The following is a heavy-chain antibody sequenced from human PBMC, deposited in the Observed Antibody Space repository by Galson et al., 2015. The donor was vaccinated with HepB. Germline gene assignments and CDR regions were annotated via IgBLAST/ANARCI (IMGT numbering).Heavy chain of an antibody. J-gene: IGHJ3*02. CDR2: IWYDGSNK. Sequence: SLRLSCAASGFTFSSYGMHWVRQAPGKGLEWVAVIWYDGSNKYYADSVKGRITISRDNSKNTLYLQMNSLRAEDTAVYYCAREGSDILTGYYTSSRAFDIWGQGTMVTVSS. CDR3: AREGSDILTGYYTSSRAFDI. CDR1: GFTFSSYG. V-gene: IGHV3-33*01. D-gene: IGHD3-9*01.